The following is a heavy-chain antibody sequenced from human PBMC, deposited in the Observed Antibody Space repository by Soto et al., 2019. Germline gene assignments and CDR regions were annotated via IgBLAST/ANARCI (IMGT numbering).Heavy chain of an antibody. V-gene: IGHV3-30-3*01. CDR3: ASVFGVVITDAFDI. CDR2: ISYDGSNK. Sequence: QVQLVESGGGVVQPGRSLRLSCAASGFTFSSYAMHWVRQAPGKGLEWVAVISYDGSNKYYADSVKGRFTISRDNXXNTLYLQMNSLRAEDTAVYYCASVFGVVITDAFDIWGQGTMVTVSS. D-gene: IGHD3-3*01. J-gene: IGHJ3*02. CDR1: GFTFSSYA.